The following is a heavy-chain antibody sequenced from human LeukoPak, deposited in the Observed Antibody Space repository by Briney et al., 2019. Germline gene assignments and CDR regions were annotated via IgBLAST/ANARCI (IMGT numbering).Heavy chain of an antibody. CDR1: GFTFSGSA. CDR2: IRGKANNYAT. CDR3: SRLLISDTSGPQYYFDY. D-gene: IGHD2-15*01. Sequence: RGSLRLYCAASGFTFSGSAIHWVRQASGKGLEWVGRIRGKANNYATAYAASVQGRFTISRDDSKNTAYLQMNSPKTEDTAVYYCSRLLISDTSGPQYYFDYWGQGTLVTVSS. J-gene: IGHJ4*02. V-gene: IGHV3-73*01.